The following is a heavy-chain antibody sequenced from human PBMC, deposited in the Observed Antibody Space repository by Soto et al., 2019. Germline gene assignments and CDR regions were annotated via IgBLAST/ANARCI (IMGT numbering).Heavy chain of an antibody. CDR2: ISGSGGST. V-gene: IGHV3-23*01. D-gene: IGHD3-10*01. J-gene: IGHJ6*02. CDR1: GFTFSSYA. CDR3: ARDRAFGTMVDLYYYGMDV. Sequence: GGSLRLSCAASGFTFSSYAMSWVRQAPGKGLEWVSAISGSGGSTYYADSVKGRFTISRDNSKNTLYLQMNSLRAEDTAVYYCARDRAFGTMVDLYYYGMDVWGQGTTVTVSS.